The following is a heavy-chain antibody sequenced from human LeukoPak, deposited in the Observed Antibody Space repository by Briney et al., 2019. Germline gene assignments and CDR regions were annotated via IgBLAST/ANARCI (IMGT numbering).Heavy chain of an antibody. V-gene: IGHV4-39*07. CDR3: ARWAAAGCFDY. Sequence: PSETLSLTCTVSGGSISSTSYYWGWIRQPPGTELDWIGTIYYSGNTYYNPSLRSRVTISVDTSKNQFSLKLNSVTAADTAVYFCARWAAAGCFDYWGQGTLVTVSS. J-gene: IGHJ4*02. CDR2: IYYSGNT. CDR1: GGSISSTSYY. D-gene: IGHD6-13*01.